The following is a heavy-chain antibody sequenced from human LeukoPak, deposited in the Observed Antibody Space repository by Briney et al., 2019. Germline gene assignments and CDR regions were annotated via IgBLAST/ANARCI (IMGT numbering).Heavy chain of an antibody. V-gene: IGHV1-8*01. D-gene: IGHD6-13*01. Sequence: ASVKVSCKASGYTFTSYDINWLRQATGQGLEWMGWMNPNSGTAGFAQTFQGRVTVTRNTSISTAYMELSSLRSEDTAMYYCASNLPGIAAAGYWGQGTLVTVSS. CDR1: GYTFTSYD. CDR3: ASNLPGIAAAGY. CDR2: MNPNSGTA. J-gene: IGHJ4*02.